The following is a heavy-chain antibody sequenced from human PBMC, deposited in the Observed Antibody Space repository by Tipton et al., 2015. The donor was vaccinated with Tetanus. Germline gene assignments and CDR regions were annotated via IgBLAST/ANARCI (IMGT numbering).Heavy chain of an antibody. CDR2: INPNDGVT. CDR3: ARDSPFYYGPGYGADGRDWFDP. J-gene: IGHJ5*02. Sequence: QLVQSGAEVKKPGASVRVSCEASGYRFSDHFIHWVRQSPGLGLEWMGRINPNDGVTGFAQKFQGRVTLTRDMSITTVYMDLIRLTSDDTAVYYCARDSPFYYGPGYGADGRDWFDPWGQGTLVTVSS. D-gene: IGHD3-10*01. CDR1: GYRFSDHF. V-gene: IGHV1-2*06.